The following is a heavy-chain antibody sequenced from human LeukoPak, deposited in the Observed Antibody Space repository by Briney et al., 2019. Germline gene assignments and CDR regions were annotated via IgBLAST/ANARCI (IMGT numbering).Heavy chain of an antibody. Sequence: PGGSLRLSCAASGFTFSSYAMSWVRQAPGKGLEWASAISGSGGSTYYADSVKGRFTISRDNSKNTLYLQMNSLRAEGTAVYYCAKLRLYGSGSYYSFVDYWGQGTLVTVSS. V-gene: IGHV3-23*01. CDR1: GFTFSSYA. CDR2: ISGSGGST. CDR3: AKLRLYGSGSYYSFVDY. D-gene: IGHD3-10*01. J-gene: IGHJ4*02.